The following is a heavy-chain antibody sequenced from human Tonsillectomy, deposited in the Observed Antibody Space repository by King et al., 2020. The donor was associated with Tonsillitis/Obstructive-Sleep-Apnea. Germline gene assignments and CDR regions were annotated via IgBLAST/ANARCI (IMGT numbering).Heavy chain of an antibody. CDR3: ARAGWITGEGGGALDI. CDR1: AFTFSSYW. Sequence: VQLVESGGGLVQPGGSLRLSCAASAFTFSSYWMYWVRQAPGKGLVWVSRIDHDGRSTSYADSVKGRFTISRDNAKNTLYLQMNSLRAEDTAVYYCARAGWITGEGGGALDIWGQGTTVTVSS. D-gene: IGHD7-27*01. J-gene: IGHJ3*02. CDR2: IDHDGRST. V-gene: IGHV3-74*01.